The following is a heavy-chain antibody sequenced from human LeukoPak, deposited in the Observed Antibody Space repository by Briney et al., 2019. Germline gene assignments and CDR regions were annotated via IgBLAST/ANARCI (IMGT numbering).Heavy chain of an antibody. D-gene: IGHD6-13*01. CDR1: GFTFSSYA. CDR3: AKQVASSWYFDD. V-gene: IGHV3-33*06. Sequence: GGSLRLSCAASGFTFSSYARHWVRQAPGKGLEWVAVIWYDGSNKYYAASVNGRFTISRDHSKNTLYLQMNSLRAEDKAVSYCAKQVASSWYFDDWGQGTLVTVSS. J-gene: IGHJ4*02. CDR2: IWYDGSNK.